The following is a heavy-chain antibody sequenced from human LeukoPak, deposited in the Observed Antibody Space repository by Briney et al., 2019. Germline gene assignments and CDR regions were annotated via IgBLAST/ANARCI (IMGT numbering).Heavy chain of an antibody. J-gene: IGHJ4*02. V-gene: IGHV3-21*01. Sequence: GGSLRLSYAASGFTFSSYSMNWVSQAPGEGREWVSSMSSSSSYIYYADSVKGRFTTSRDNAKNSLYLQMNSLRAEDTAVYYCARDSVVVVASYVFDYWGQGTLVTVSS. D-gene: IGHD2-15*01. CDR3: ARDSVVVVASYVFDY. CDR1: GFTFSSYS. CDR2: MSSSSSYI.